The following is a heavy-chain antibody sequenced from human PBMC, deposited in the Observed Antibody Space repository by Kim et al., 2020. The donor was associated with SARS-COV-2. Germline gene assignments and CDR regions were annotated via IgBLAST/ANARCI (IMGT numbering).Heavy chain of an antibody. D-gene: IGHD1-26*01. V-gene: IGHV3-43*02. CDR2: ISWDGGST. CDR3: AKDINSGSYSFDC. J-gene: IGHJ4*02. Sequence: GGSLRLSCAASGFNFSSFGMHWVRQAPGKGLEWVALISWDGGSTYYADSVKGRFTISRDNSKNSVYLQMNSLRTEDTAVYYCAKDINSGSYSFDCWDQG. CDR1: GFNFSSFG.